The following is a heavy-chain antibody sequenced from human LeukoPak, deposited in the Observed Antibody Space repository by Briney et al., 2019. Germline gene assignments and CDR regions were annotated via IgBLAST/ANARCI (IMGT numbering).Heavy chain of an antibody. J-gene: IGHJ4*02. D-gene: IGHD5-24*01. Sequence: SETLSLTCTVSGGSISSYYWSWIRQPPGKGLEWIGYIYYSGSTNYNSSLKSRVTILVDMSKNQFSLKLSSVTAADTAVYYCARGCGYNSLYFDYWGQGTLVTVSS. CDR3: ARGCGYNSLYFDY. CDR1: GGSISSYY. V-gene: IGHV4-59*01. CDR2: IYYSGST.